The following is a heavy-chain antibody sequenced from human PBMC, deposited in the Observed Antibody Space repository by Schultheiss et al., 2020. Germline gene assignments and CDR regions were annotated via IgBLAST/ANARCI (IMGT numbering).Heavy chain of an antibody. CDR2: IYYSGST. CDR1: GGSISSSY. D-gene: IGHD3-10*01. V-gene: IGHV4-59*08. CDR3: ARHDTDGWFGEWRANLGWFDP. Sequence: SATLSLTCTVSGGSISSSYWSWIRQPPGKGLEWIGYIYYSGSTNYNPSLKSRVTISVDTSKNQFSLKLSSVTAADTAVYYCARHDTDGWFGEWRANLGWFDPWGQGTLVTGSS. J-gene: IGHJ5*02.